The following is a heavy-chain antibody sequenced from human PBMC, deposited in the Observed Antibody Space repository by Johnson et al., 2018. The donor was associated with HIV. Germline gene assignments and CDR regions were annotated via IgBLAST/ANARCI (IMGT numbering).Heavy chain of an antibody. CDR1: GFIFSGFG. CDR2: ISYDGRNK. J-gene: IGHJ3*01. V-gene: IGHV3-30*03. D-gene: IGHD3-9*01. Sequence: QVQLVESGGGAVQPGRSLRLSCAASGFIFSGFGLHWVRQARGKGLEWVASISYDGRNKYYADYVRGRITISRDNPKNTLYLQMNGLRAEDTAVYYCARERFSDMLTGYHAFDVWGQGTMVTVSS. CDR3: ARERFSDMLTGYHAFDV.